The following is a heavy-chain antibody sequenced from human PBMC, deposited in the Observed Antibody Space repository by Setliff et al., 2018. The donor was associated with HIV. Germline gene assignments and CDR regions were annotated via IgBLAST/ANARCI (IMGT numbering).Heavy chain of an antibody. Sequence: PGGSLRLSCAVSGFTFSNFFMYWVRQAPGKGLEWVANMNPDGSEKNYVDSVKGRFTISRDNAKNSLYLQMSSLRAEDTAVYYCATYLDISSFNHNFDFWGQGTLVTVS. CDR2: MNPDGSEK. V-gene: IGHV3-7*01. CDR1: GFTFSNFF. D-gene: IGHD3-9*01. J-gene: IGHJ4*02. CDR3: ATYLDISSFNHNFDF.